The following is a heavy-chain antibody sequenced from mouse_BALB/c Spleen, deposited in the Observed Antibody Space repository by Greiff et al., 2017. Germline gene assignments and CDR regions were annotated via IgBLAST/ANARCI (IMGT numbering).Heavy chain of an antibody. CDR1: GFSLTSYG. CDR2: IWAGGST. CDR3: AREDEYGDYYAMDY. V-gene: IGHV2-9*02. D-gene: IGHD2-10*02. Sequence: VQLVESGPGLVAPSQSLSITCTVSGFSLTSYGVHWVRQPPGKGLEWLGVIWAGGSTNYNSALMSRLSISKDNSKSQVFLKMNSLQTDDTAMYYCAREDEYGDYYAMDYWGQGTSVTVSS. J-gene: IGHJ4*01.